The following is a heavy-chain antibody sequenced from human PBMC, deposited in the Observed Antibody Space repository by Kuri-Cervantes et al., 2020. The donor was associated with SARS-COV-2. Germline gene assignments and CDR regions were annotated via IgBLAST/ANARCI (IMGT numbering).Heavy chain of an antibody. Sequence: ASVKVSCKASGYTFTGYYMHWVRQAPGQGLEWMGWINPSGGSTSYAQKFQGRVTMTRDTSTSTVYMELSSLRAEDTAVYYCARAGWYSKYYYYGMDVWGQGTTVTVSS. CDR2: INPSGGST. J-gene: IGHJ6*02. CDR3: ARAGWYSKYYYYGMDV. V-gene: IGHV1-46*01. CDR1: GYTFTGYY. D-gene: IGHD2-15*01.